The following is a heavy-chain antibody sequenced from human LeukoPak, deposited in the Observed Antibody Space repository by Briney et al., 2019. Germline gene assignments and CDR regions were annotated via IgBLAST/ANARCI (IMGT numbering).Heavy chain of an antibody. CDR2: ISKDGNNK. J-gene: IGHJ4*02. CDR1: GFTFNTYT. Sequence: GRSLRLSCAASGFTFNTYTMHWVRQAPGKGLEWVSGISKDGNNKNYADSVKGRFTISRDNSKNTLYLQMNSLRTEDTAVYYCATTRGGNTRDFGYWGQGTLVTVSS. D-gene: IGHD3-10*01. V-gene: IGHV3-30-3*01. CDR3: ATTRGGNTRDFGY.